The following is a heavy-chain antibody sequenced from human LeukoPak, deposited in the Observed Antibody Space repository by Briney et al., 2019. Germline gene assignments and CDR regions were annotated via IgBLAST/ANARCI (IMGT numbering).Heavy chain of an antibody. J-gene: IGHJ4*02. D-gene: IGHD1-26*01. CDR1: GRSISRRGDY. Sequence: SETLSLTCTVSGRSISRRGDYCGWIRQPPGKGQGWFGSIYHSGSTYCTPSLKSRVTISVDTSKNQFSLKLGSVTAADTAVYYCARHALTKVGTTPYYFEYWGQGTLVSVPS. CDR2: IYHSGST. V-gene: IGHV4-39*01. CDR3: ARHALTKVGTTPYYFEY.